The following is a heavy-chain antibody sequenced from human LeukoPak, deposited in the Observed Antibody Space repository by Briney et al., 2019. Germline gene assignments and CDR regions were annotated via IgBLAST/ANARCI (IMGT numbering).Heavy chain of an antibody. D-gene: IGHD2-15*01. J-gene: IGHJ4*02. V-gene: IGHV3-23*01. Sequence: LAGGSLRLSCAASGFTFSSYAMSWVRQAPGKGLEWVSSISGNGGYTYHADSVKGRFTISRDNSKNTLYMQMNSLRAEDTAVYYCAKGNNGCYDSWGQGTLVTVSS. CDR3: AKGNNGCYDS. CDR2: ISGNGGYT. CDR1: GFTFSSYA.